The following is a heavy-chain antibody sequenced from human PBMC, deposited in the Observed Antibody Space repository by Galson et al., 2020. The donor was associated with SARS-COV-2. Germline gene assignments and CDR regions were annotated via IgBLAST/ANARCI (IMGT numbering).Heavy chain of an antibody. CDR3: ARPYSSTWYYFDD. J-gene: IGHJ4*02. CDR2: ISYDKNDK. CDR1: GFTFSGYA. V-gene: IGHV3-30*01. D-gene: IGHD6-13*01. Sequence: GGSLRLSCAGSGFTFSGYAMHWVRQAPGKGPEWVAVISYDKNDKYYADSVKGRFTISRDNSKNTLYLQMNSLRAEDTAVYYCARPYSSTWYYFDDWGQGTLVTVSS.